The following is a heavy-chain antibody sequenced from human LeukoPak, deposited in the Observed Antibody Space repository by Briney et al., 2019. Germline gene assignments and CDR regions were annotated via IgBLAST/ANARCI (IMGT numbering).Heavy chain of an antibody. V-gene: IGHV3-48*01. Sequence: PGGSLRLSCAASGFTFSSYSMNWVRQAPGKGLEWVSYISSSSSTIYYADSVKGRFTISRDNAKNSLYLQMNSLRAEDTAVYYCERTIIQLWLLWFDPWGQGNLVTVSS. CDR3: ERTIIQLWLLWFDP. CDR2: ISSSSSTI. CDR1: GFTFSSYS. J-gene: IGHJ5*02. D-gene: IGHD5-18*01.